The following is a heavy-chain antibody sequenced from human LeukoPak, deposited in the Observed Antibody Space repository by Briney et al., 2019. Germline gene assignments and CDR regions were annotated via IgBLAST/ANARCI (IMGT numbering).Heavy chain of an antibody. Sequence: AGGSLRLFCAASGFTFGSCWMNWVRQTPGKGLEWVASINHNGNVNYYVDSVKGRFTISRDNAKNSLYLQMSNLRAEDTAVYFCARGGGLDVWGQGATVTVSS. CDR2: INHNGNVN. CDR3: ARGGGLDV. D-gene: IGHD3-16*01. CDR1: GFTFGSCW. V-gene: IGHV3-7*03. J-gene: IGHJ6*02.